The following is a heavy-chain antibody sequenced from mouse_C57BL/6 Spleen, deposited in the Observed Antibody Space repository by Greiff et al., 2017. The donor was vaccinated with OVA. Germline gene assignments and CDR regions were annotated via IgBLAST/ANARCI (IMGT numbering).Heavy chain of an antibody. V-gene: IGHV1-62-2*01. CDR1: GYTFTEYT. J-gene: IGHJ1*03. D-gene: IGHD2-1*01. CDR3: ARHEVRGSGNLNWYFDV. CDR2: FYPGSGSI. Sequence: VQLQESGAELVKPGASVKLSCKASGYTFTEYTIHWVKQRSGQGLEWIGWFYPGSGSIKYNEKFKDKATLTADKSSSTVYMELSRLTSEDSAVYFCARHEVRGSGNLNWYFDVWGTGTTVTVSS.